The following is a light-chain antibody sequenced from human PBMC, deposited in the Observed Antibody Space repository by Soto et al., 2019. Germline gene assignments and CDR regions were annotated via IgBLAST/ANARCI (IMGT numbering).Light chain of an antibody. J-gene: IGKJ2*01. CDR2: AAS. CDR3: QQSYRSPYT. CDR1: QSINIY. V-gene: IGKV1-39*01. Sequence: IQLTQSPSSLSASVGDRVTVTCRASQSINIYLNWYQQKPGKAPTLLIYAASSLQSGVPSRFSGGGSRTDLTLTIISLPPEDFANYYCQQSYRSPYTFGQGTKLDI.